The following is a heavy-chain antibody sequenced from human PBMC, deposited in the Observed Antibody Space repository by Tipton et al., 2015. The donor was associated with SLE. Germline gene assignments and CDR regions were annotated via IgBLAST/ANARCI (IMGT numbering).Heavy chain of an antibody. CDR1: GGSITSGGYY. Sequence: TLSLTCTVSGGSITSGGYYWSWIRQPPGKGLEWIGYIYSSGTTYFNPSLKSRITISVDTSKNHFSLKLSSVTAADTAVYYCARVLLGLRQIGYWYFDLWGRGTLVTVSS. V-gene: IGHV4-31*03. CDR2: IYSSGTT. D-gene: IGHD1-7*01. CDR3: ARVLLGLRQIGYWYFDL. J-gene: IGHJ2*01.